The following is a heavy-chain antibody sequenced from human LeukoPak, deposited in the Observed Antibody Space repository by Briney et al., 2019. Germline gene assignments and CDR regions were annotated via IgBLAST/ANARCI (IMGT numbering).Heavy chain of an antibody. Sequence: GASVKVSCKVSGYTLTELSMHWVRQAPGKGLEWMGGFDPEDGETIYAQKFQGRVTMTEDTSTDTAYMELSSLRSEDTAVYYCATDMYYYDSSGYEWDYWGQGTLVTVSS. V-gene: IGHV1-24*01. J-gene: IGHJ4*02. CDR2: FDPEDGET. CDR3: ATDMYYYDSSGYEWDY. D-gene: IGHD3-22*01. CDR1: GYTLTELS.